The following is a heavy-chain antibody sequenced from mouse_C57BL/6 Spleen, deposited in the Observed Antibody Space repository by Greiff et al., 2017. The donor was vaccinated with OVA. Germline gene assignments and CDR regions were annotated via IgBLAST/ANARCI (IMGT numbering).Heavy chain of an antibody. Sequence: VQLQQSGGGLVKPGGSLKLSCAASGFTFSDYGMHWVRQAPEKGLEWVAYISSGSSTIYYADTVKGRFTISRDNAKNTLFLQMTSLRSEDTAMYYCARNGDYGSSYMYFDVWGTGTTVTVSS. CDR1: GFTFSDYG. J-gene: IGHJ1*03. V-gene: IGHV5-17*01. CDR3: ARNGDYGSSYMYFDV. D-gene: IGHD1-1*01. CDR2: ISSGSSTI.